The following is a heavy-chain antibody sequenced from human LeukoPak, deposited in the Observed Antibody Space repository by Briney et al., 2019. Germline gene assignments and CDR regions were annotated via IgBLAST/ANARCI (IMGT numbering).Heavy chain of an antibody. CDR1: GGSISSYY. Sequence: SETLSLTCTVSGGSISSYYWSWIRQPPGKGLEWIGYIYYSGSTNYNPSLKSRVTISVDTPKNQFSLKLSSVTAADTAVYYCARWADFWSGYSDYWGQGTLVTVSS. CDR3: ARWADFWSGYSDY. J-gene: IGHJ4*02. D-gene: IGHD3-3*01. CDR2: IYYSGST. V-gene: IGHV4-59*01.